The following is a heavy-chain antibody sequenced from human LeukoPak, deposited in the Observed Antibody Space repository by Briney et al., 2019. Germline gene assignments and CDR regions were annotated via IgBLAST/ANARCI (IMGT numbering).Heavy chain of an antibody. CDR3: ARETKEVAGDPLGGRYFDY. V-gene: IGHV4-4*07. J-gene: IGHJ4*02. CDR2: FSITGTT. D-gene: IGHD3-16*01. Sequence: SETLSLTCNVSGGSMNKYFWTWIRQPAGKGLEWIGRFSITGTTNYNPSLKSRVTMSVDSSKNQVSLNLTSVTAADTAVYYCARETKEVAGDPLGGRYFDYWGQGTLVTVSS. CDR1: GGSMNKYF.